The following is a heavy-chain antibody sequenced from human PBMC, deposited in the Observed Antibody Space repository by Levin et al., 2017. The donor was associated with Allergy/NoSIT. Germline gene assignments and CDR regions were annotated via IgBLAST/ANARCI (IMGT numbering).Heavy chain of an antibody. CDR1: AFTFSSYA. V-gene: IGHV3-23*01. D-gene: IGHD6-13*01. J-gene: IGHJ3*02. CDR3: AQAWIAPAGARDAFDI. Sequence: GGSLRLSCAASAFTFSSYAMTWVRQAPGKGLEWVSTIVGSGGSTYYADSVEGRFTISRDNSKNTLYLQMNSLRAGDTAVYYCAQAWIAPAGARDAFDIWGQGTRVTVSS. CDR2: IVGSGGST.